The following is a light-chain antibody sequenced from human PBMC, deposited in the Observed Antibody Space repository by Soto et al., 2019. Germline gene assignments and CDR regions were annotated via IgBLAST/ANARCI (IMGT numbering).Light chain of an antibody. Sequence: EIVLTQSPATLSLSPGKRPTLSCRARQSVSSYLAWYQQKPGQAPRLLIYDASNRATGIPARFSGSGSGTDFTLTISSLEPEDFAVYYCQQRSNWLFTFGPGTKVDIK. J-gene: IGKJ3*01. CDR3: QQRSNWLFT. CDR1: QSVSSY. V-gene: IGKV3-11*01. CDR2: DAS.